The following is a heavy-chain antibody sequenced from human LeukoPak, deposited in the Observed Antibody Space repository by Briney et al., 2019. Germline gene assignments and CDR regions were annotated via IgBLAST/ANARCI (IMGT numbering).Heavy chain of an antibody. Sequence: SETLSLTCAVYGGSFSGYYWSWIRQSPGKGLEWIGEINHSGSTNYNPSLKSRVTISVDMSKNQFSLNLNSVTAADTAVYYCARSLAAGTHATSPYYYYYMDVWGKGTTLTISS. CDR2: INHSGST. CDR1: GGSFSGYY. J-gene: IGHJ6*03. CDR3: ARSLAAGTHATSPYYYYYMDV. V-gene: IGHV4-34*01. D-gene: IGHD6-13*01.